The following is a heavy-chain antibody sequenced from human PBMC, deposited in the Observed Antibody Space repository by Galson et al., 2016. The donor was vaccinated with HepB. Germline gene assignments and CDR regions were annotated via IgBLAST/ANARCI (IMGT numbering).Heavy chain of an antibody. CDR3: ARAVEDAFDI. D-gene: IGHD2-2*01. CDR1: GFTFRNYG. V-gene: IGHV3-48*02. J-gene: IGHJ3*02. CDR2: ICTSSWSI. Sequence: SLRLSCAASGFTFRNYGMNWVRQAPGKGLEWVSYICTSSWSIYYADSVKGRFTISRDNAKDSLYLQMNSLRDEDTAVYYCARAVEDAFDIWGQGTMVTVSS.